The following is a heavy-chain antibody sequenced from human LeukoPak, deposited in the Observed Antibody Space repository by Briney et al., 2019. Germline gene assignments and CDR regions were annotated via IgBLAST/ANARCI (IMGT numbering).Heavy chain of an antibody. D-gene: IGHD6-13*01. CDR2: IKQDRSEK. V-gene: IGHV3-7*05. J-gene: IGHJ5*02. CDR1: GFTFRSYW. Sequence: PGGSLRLSCVASGFTFRSYWMGWVRQAPGKGLEWVANIKQDRSEKYYVDSVKGRFTISRDNDKTSLYLQMNSLGGEDTAVYYCARGGRPHSNTWDNWLDPWGRGTLVTVAS. CDR3: ARGGRPHSNTWDNWLDP.